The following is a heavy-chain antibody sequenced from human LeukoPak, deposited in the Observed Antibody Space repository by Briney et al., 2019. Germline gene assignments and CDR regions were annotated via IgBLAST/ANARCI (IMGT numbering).Heavy chain of an antibody. J-gene: IGHJ3*02. CDR1: GFTVSTNY. V-gene: IGHV3-53*01. CDR2: IYGGGST. CDR3: ARDRHRPHI. Sequence: GGSLRLSCAASGFTVSTNYMNWVRQAPGKGLEWVSVIYGGGSTSYASSVEGRFTMSRDNLDNTLYLQMNSLRAADTAMYYCARDRHRPHIWGKGTMVTVSS. D-gene: IGHD2-21*01.